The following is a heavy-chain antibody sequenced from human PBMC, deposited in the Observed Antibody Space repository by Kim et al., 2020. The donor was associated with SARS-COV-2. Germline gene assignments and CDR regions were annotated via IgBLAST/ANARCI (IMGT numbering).Heavy chain of an antibody. J-gene: IGHJ4*02. D-gene: IGHD3-3*01. CDR3: AKGSITIFGVVISAYFDY. V-gene: IGHV3-23*01. Sequence: VKGRFIISRDNSKNTLYLTMNSLRAEDTAVYYCAKGSITIFGVVISAYFDYWGQGTLVTVSS.